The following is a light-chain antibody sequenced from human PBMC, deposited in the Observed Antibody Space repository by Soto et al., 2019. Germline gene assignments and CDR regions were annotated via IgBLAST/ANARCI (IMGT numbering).Light chain of an antibody. Sequence: QSALTQPRSVSGSPGQSVTISCTGTSSDVGGYNYVSWYKQYPGKAPKLMIYDVSKRPSGVPDRFSGSKSDNTASLTISGLQAEDEADYYCCSYAGSYTFDVIFGGGTKLTVL. V-gene: IGLV2-11*01. J-gene: IGLJ2*01. CDR1: SSDVGGYNY. CDR2: DVS. CDR3: CSYAGSYTFDVI.